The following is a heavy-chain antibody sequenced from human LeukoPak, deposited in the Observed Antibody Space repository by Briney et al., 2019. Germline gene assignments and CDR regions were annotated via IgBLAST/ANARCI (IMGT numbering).Heavy chain of an antibody. V-gene: IGHV4-34*01. CDR1: GGSFSGYY. Sequence: SETLSLTCAVYGGSFSGYYWSWIRQPPGKGLEWIGEINHSGSTNYNPSLKSRVTISVDTSKNQFSLKLSSVTAADTAVYYCARDSPDDFSNWFDPWGQGTLVTVSS. D-gene: IGHD4-11*01. CDR2: INHSGST. CDR3: ARDSPDDFSNWFDP. J-gene: IGHJ5*02.